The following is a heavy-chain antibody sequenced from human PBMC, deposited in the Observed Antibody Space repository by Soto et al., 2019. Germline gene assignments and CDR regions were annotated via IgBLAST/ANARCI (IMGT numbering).Heavy chain of an antibody. CDR3: ANGYGSTI. D-gene: IGHD3-10*01. V-gene: IGHV3-21*01. CDR1: GFMFSSYA. CDR2: ISSSSSYI. J-gene: IGHJ4*02. Sequence: PGGSLRLSCAASGFMFSSYAMSWVRQAPGKGLEWVSSISSSSSYIYYADSVKGRFTISRDNAKNSLYLQMNSLRAEDTAVYYCANGYGSTIWGQGTLVTVSS.